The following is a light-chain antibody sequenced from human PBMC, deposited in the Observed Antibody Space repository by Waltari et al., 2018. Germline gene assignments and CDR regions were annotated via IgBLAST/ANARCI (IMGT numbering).Light chain of an antibody. CDR3: QPYYSAPYT. J-gene: IGKJ2*01. CDR1: QSVLYSSNNKNY. CDR2: WAS. Sequence: DIVMTQSPDSLAVSLGERATINCKSSQSVLYSSNNKNYLTWYQQKPGQPPKLLIYWASTRESGVPDRFSGSASGTDFTLTISSLQAEDVAVYYCQPYYSAPYTFGQGTKLEIK. V-gene: IGKV4-1*01.